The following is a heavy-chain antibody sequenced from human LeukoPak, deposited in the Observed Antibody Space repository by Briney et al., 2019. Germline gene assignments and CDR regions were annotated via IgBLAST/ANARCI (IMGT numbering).Heavy chain of an antibody. CDR2: INHSGST. J-gene: IGHJ4*02. Sequence: KPSETLSLTRAVYGGSFSGYYWGWIRQPPGKGLEWIGEINHSGSTNYNPSLKSRVTISVDTSKNQFSLKLSSVTAADTAVYYCASDLYTVVEYWGQGTLVTVSS. CDR3: ASDLYTVVEY. D-gene: IGHD2-15*01. V-gene: IGHV4-34*01. CDR1: GGSFSGYY.